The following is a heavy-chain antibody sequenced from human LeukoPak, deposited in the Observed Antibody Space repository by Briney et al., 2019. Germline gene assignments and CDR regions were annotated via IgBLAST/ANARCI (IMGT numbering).Heavy chain of an antibody. D-gene: IGHD3-3*01. CDR3: ARDSSRFLKSAGGY. CDR1: VFALSSVA. V-gene: IGHV3-30*16. J-gene: IGHJ4*02. Sequence: CPRLSCAASVFALSSVATRCGSEAPDGRLGRGAVISYEGSNKYYADSVKGRFTITRDNSKNTLYLQMNSLRAEDTAVYYCARDSSRFLKSAGGYWGQGTLVTVSS. CDR2: ISYEGSNK.